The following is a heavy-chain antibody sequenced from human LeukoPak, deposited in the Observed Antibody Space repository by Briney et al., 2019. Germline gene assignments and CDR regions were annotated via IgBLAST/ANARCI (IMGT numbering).Heavy chain of an antibody. CDR1: GLTVSSNY. D-gene: IGHD3-9*01. Sequence: GGSLRLSCAASGLTVSSNYMSWVRQAPGKGLEWVSVIYSGGRTNYADSVKDRFTISRDNSKNTLYLQMNSLRAEDTAVYYCARAGLLRYFDWFYWGQGTLVTVSS. V-gene: IGHV3-66*01. CDR2: IYSGGRT. CDR3: ARAGLLRYFDWFY. J-gene: IGHJ4*02.